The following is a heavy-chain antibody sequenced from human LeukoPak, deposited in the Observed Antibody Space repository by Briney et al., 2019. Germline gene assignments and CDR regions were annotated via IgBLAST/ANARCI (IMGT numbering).Heavy chain of an antibody. CDR2: ISSSGSTI. CDR1: GFTFSSYE. V-gene: IGHV3-48*03. D-gene: IGHD3-10*01. J-gene: IGHJ4*02. Sequence: GGSLRLSCAASGFTFSSYEMNWVRQAPGKGLEWVSYISSSGSTIYYADSVKGRFTISRDNAKNSLYLQMNSLRAKDTAVYYCARGVVLWFGCFDYWGQGTLVTVSS. CDR3: ARGVVLWFGCFDY.